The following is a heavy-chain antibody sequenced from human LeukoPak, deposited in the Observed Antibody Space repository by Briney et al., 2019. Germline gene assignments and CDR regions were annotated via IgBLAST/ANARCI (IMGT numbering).Heavy chain of an antibody. V-gene: IGHV1-24*01. Sequence: GSVKVSCKVSGYTLTELSMHWVRQAPGKGLEWMGGFDPEDGETIYAQKFQGRVTMTEDTSTDTAYMELSSLRSEDTAVYYCAVDSARDRDTAMVADYWGQGTLVTVSS. D-gene: IGHD5-18*01. CDR1: GYTLTELS. J-gene: IGHJ4*02. CDR2: FDPEDGET. CDR3: AVDSARDRDTAMVADY.